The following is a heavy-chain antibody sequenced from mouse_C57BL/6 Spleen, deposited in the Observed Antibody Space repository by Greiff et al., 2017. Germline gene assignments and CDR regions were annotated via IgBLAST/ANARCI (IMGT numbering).Heavy chain of an antibody. V-gene: IGHV1-53*01. CDR1: GYTFTSYW. D-gene: IGHD2-4*01. J-gene: IGHJ3*01. CDR2: INPSNGGT. Sequence: VQLQQPGTELVKPGASVKLSCKASGYTFTSYWMHWVKQRPGQGLEWIGNINPSNGGTNYNEKFKSKATLTVDKSSSPAYMQLSSLTSEDSAVYYCARNGPYEYDGGAWFGYWGQGTLVTVSA. CDR3: ARNGPYEYDGGAWFGY.